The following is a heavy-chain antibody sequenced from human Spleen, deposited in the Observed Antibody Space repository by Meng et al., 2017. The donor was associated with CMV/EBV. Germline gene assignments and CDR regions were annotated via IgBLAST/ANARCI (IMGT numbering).Heavy chain of an antibody. D-gene: IGHD3-22*01. J-gene: IGHJ4*02. CDR3: TTEDLGYYDSSGYFDY. V-gene: IGHV3-15*07. CDR1: FTFSNAW. Sequence: FTFSNAWMNWVRQAPGKGLEWVGRIKSKTDGGTTDYAAPVKGRFTISRDDSKNTLYLQMNSLKTEDTAVYYCTTEDLGYYDSSGYFDYWGQGTLVTVSS. CDR2: IKSKTDGGTT.